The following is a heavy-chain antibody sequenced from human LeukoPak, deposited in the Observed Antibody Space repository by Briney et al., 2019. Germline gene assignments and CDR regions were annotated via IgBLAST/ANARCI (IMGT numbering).Heavy chain of an antibody. Sequence: SATLSLTCTVSGGSISSYYWSWIRRPPGKGLEWIGYIYYSGSTNYNPSLKSRVTISVDTSKNQFSLQLSSVTAADTAVYYCARVSGYDWESSYDYWGQGTLVTVSS. D-gene: IGHD5-12*01. CDR3: ARVSGYDWESSYDY. V-gene: IGHV4-59*01. J-gene: IGHJ4*02. CDR1: GGSISSYY. CDR2: IYYSGST.